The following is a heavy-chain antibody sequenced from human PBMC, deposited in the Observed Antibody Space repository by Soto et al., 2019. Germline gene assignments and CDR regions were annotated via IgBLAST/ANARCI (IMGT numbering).Heavy chain of an antibody. V-gene: IGHV3-13*05. CDR1: GFTFSSYA. D-gene: IGHD1-26*01. Sequence: PGGSLRLSCAASGFTFSSYAMHWVRQVPGKGLEWVSAIGSAHDPCYLGSVKGRFSISRENAKNSLYLQMNSLTTGDTAVYYCARAYLGRLPRRADYYYALDVWGQGTTVTVSS. J-gene: IGHJ6*02. CDR3: ARAYLGRLPRRADYYYALDV. CDR2: IGSAHDP.